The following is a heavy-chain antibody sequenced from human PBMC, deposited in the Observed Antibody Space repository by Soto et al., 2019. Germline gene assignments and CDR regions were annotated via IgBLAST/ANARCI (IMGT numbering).Heavy chain of an antibody. CDR3: ARALRSGRYSTKRKNYYGMVA. J-gene: IGHJ6*02. CDR2: FVPVYGET. CDR1: GYSKTDMY. Sequence: APVKPSCKVSGYSKTDMYMRRVRQAKGKGLEWMGGFVPVYGETIYAQKFQGRVTITADESTSTAYMELSSLRSEDTTVYYCARALRSGRYSTKRKNYYGMVAWGQGPTVTVS. D-gene: IGHD3-10*01. V-gene: IGHV1-24*01.